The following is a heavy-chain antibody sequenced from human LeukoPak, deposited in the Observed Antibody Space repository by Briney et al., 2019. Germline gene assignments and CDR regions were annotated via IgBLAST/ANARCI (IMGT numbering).Heavy chain of an antibody. Sequence: TPGGSLRLSCAASGFTFSSYRMTWVRQAPGKGLEWVSSISSSSSYIYYADSVKGRFTISRDNAKNSLYLQMNSLRAEDTAVYYCARGWTAMVLSYWGQGTLVTVSS. D-gene: IGHD5-18*01. V-gene: IGHV3-21*01. CDR2: ISSSSSYI. J-gene: IGHJ4*02. CDR1: GFTFSSYR. CDR3: ARGWTAMVLSY.